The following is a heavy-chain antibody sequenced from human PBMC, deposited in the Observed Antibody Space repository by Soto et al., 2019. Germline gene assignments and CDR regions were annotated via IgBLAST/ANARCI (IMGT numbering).Heavy chain of an antibody. V-gene: IGHV4-30-4*01. Sequence: QVQLQESGPGLVKPSQTLSLTCTVSGGSISSGDYYWSWIRQPPGKGLEWIGYIYYSGSTYYNPSLKGRVTIAVDTSKTQFALKLISVAAAARAVYYWPREKVFRTFDIWGKGTMVTVSS. D-gene: IGHD3-3*01. J-gene: IGHJ3*02. CDR3: PREKVFRTFDI. CDR1: GGSISSGDYY. CDR2: IYYSGST.